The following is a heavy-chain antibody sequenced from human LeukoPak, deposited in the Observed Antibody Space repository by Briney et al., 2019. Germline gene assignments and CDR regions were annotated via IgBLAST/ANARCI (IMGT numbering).Heavy chain of an antibody. CDR1: GGSISSYY. D-gene: IGHD3-10*01. V-gene: IGHV4-59*08. J-gene: IGHJ4*02. CDR3: ARSTNHDASGSYYFDS. Sequence: SENLSLTRTVSGGSISSYYWSWVRQPPGEGLEWVGYIYYSGSTYYNPSLKSRVTISVDTSKNHFSLKLTSVTAADTAVYYCARSTNHDASGSYYFDSWGQGILVTVTS. CDR2: IYYSGST.